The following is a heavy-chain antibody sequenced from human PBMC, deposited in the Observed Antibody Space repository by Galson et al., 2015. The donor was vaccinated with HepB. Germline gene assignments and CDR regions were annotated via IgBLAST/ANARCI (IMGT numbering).Heavy chain of an antibody. CDR2: ISGNGGRT. CDR1: GFTFSTYA. D-gene: IGHD3-9*01. Sequence: SLRLSCAASGFTFSTYAMSWVRQAPGKGLEWVSAISGNGGRTYYADSVKGRITISRDNAKNTLYLQVNNLRAEDTAVYYCARDRYFDWSNWFDPWGQGTLVTVSS. CDR3: ARDRYFDWSNWFDP. J-gene: IGHJ5*02. V-gene: IGHV3-23*01.